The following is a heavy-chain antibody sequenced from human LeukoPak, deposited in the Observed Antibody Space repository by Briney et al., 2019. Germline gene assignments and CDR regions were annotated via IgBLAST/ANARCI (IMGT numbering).Heavy chain of an antibody. D-gene: IGHD3-3*01. CDR2: IKQDGSEK. CDR3: ARDAFSRISVFGVVSDAFDI. CDR1: GFTFSSYW. J-gene: IGHJ3*02. V-gene: IGHV3-7*01. Sequence: PGGSLRLSCAAYGFTFSSYWMSWVRQAPGKGPEWVANIKQDGSEKYYVDSVKGRFTISRDNAKDSLYLQMNSLRAEDTAVYYCARDAFSRISVFGVVSDAFDIWGQGTMVTVSS.